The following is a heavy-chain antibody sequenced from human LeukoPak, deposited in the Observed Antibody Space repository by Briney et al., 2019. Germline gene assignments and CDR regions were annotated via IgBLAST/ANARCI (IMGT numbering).Heavy chain of an antibody. CDR1: GGSITTDY. D-gene: IGHD3/OR15-3a*01. CDR3: ARRTPGPQLDEYVAYYFDL. J-gene: IGHJ4*02. V-gene: IGHV4-4*09. Sequence: SETLSLTCTVSGGSITTDYWIWIRQPPGKGLEWIAYIYSSGMTKYNPSLKSRGTISVDPSKNQLSLKLNSVTAADTAVYYCARRTPGPQLDEYVAYYFDLWGQGTLVTVSS. CDR2: IYSSGMT.